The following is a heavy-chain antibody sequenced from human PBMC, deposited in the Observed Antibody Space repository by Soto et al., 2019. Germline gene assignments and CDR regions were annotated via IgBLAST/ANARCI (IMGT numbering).Heavy chain of an antibody. J-gene: IGHJ4*02. D-gene: IGHD3-9*01. CDR1: GFTFSGYG. Sequence: GGSLRLSGAASGFTFSGYGMHWVRQAPGKGLEWVAVISYDGSNKYYADSVKGRFTISRDNSKNTLYLQMNSLRAEDTAVYYCAKDQYYDILTGPDYWGQGTLVTVSS. CDR2: ISYDGSNK. CDR3: AKDQYYDILTGPDY. V-gene: IGHV3-30*18.